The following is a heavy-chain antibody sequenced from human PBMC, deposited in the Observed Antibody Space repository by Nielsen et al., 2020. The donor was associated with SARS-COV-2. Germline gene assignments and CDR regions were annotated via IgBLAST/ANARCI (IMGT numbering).Heavy chain of an antibody. J-gene: IGHJ4*02. Sequence: ASVKVSCKVSGYTLTQLSIHWVRQAPGQGLEWMGGFDPETGERVYAQKFQARVTMTEDTSTDTAYMVLSSRRSEDTAVYYCATGGLLWFGESNTDYWGQGTLVTVSS. D-gene: IGHD3-10*01. CDR1: GYTLTQLS. CDR2: FDPETGER. CDR3: ATGGLLWFGESNTDY. V-gene: IGHV1-24*01.